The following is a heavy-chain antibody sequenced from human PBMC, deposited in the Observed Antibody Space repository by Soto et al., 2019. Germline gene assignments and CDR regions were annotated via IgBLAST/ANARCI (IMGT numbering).Heavy chain of an antibody. J-gene: IGHJ2*01. Sequence: GGSLRLSCAASGFTFSSYEMNWVRQAPGKGLEWVSYISSSGSTIYYADSVKGRFPISRDNAKNSLYLQMNSLRAEDTAVYYCARDRGDPLGYFDLWGRGTLVTVSS. V-gene: IGHV3-48*03. CDR2: ISSSGSTI. CDR3: ARDRGDPLGYFDL. CDR1: GFTFSSYE.